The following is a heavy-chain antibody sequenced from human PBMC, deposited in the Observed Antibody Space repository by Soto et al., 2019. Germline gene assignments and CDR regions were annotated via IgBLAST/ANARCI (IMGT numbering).Heavy chain of an antibody. CDR1: GGSISSGGYY. J-gene: IGHJ3*02. Sequence: SETLSLTCTVSGGSISSGGYYWSWIRQHPGKGLEWIGYIYYSGSTNYNPSLKSRVTISVDTSKNQFSLKLSSVTAADTAVYYCARRGLRVLPPTLRKGPAFDIWGQGTMVTVSS. CDR2: IYYSGST. CDR3: ARRGLRVLPPTLRKGPAFDI. V-gene: IGHV4-31*03. D-gene: IGHD3-16*01.